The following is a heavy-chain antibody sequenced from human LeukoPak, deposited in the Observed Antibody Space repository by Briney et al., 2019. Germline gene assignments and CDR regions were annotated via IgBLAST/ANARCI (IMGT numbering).Heavy chain of an antibody. V-gene: IGHV3-23*01. CDR2: ISGSGGST. CDR3: ARPYYYDSSGLFPNWFDP. Sequence: PGGSLRLSCAASGFTFSSYAMSWVRQAPGKGLEWVSAISGSGGSTYYADSVKGRFTISRDNSKNTLYLQMNSLRAEDTAVYYCARPYYYDSSGLFPNWFDPWGQGTLVTVSS. CDR1: GFTFSSYA. J-gene: IGHJ5*02. D-gene: IGHD3-22*01.